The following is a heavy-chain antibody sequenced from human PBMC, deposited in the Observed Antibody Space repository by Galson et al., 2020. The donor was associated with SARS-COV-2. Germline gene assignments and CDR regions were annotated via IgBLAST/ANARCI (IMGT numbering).Heavy chain of an antibody. V-gene: IGHV4-34*01. CDR2: INYSGSA. D-gene: IGHD6-6*01. J-gene: IGHJ6*02. CDR1: GGSFSGAS. Sequence: SETLSLTCAVYGGSFSGASWSWIRQPPGKGLEWIGEINYSGSANYNPSLKSRVTISVDTSQNQFSLKLNSVTAADTAVYYCARGPLEYSSSSSQYYYYGLDVWGQGTTVTVSS. CDR3: ARGPLEYSSSSSQYYYYGLDV.